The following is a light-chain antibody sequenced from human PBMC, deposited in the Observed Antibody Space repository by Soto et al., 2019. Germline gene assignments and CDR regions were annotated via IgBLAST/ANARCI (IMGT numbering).Light chain of an antibody. J-gene: IGKJ3*01. CDR3: QQRSTWPPTFT. CDR1: QSVSSY. Sequence: EIVLTQSPATLSLSPGEIATLSCRASQSVSSYLAWYQQKPGQAPRLLIYDASNRATGIPARFSGSGSGTEFTLTISSLEPEDFAVYYCQQRSTWPPTFTFGPGTKVDIK. CDR2: DAS. V-gene: IGKV3-11*01.